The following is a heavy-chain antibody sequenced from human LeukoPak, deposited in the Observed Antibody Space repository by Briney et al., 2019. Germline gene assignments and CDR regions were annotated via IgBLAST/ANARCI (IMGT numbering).Heavy chain of an antibody. CDR3: ARGSRFADI. CDR1: GFTFSSYW. J-gene: IGHJ3*02. CDR2: INGDGSSA. V-gene: IGHV3-74*01. Sequence: GGSLRLSCAASGFTFSSYWMHWVRQAPGKGLVWVSRINGDGSSANYADSVKGRFTFTRDNAKRTLYLQMNSLRAEDTAVYYCARGSRFADIWGQGTMVTVSP.